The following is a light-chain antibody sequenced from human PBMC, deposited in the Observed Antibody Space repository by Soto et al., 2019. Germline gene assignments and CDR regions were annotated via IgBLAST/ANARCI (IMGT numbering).Light chain of an antibody. CDR2: DVS. CDR1: SRDVGGY. J-gene: IGLJ2*01. Sequence: QSALTQPASVSGSPGQSITISCTGTSRDVGGYVSWYQQHPGKAPKLMIYDVSNRPSGVSNRFSGSKSGNTASLTISGLQAEDEADYYCRSYTSSNTVVFGGGTKLTVL. CDR3: RSYTSSNTVV. V-gene: IGLV2-14*01.